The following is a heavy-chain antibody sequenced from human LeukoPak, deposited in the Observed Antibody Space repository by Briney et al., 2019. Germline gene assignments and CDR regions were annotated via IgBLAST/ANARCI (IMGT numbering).Heavy chain of an antibody. CDR1: GFTFSSYA. D-gene: IGHD3-10*01. CDR2: ISYDGSNK. V-gene: IGHV3-30*04. Sequence: GGSLRLSCAASGFTFSSYAMHWVRQAPGKGLEWVAVISYDGSNKYYADSVKGRFTISRDNSKNTLYLQMNSLRAEDTAVYYCARDRGFDYWGQGTLVTVSS. CDR3: ARDRGFDY. J-gene: IGHJ4*02.